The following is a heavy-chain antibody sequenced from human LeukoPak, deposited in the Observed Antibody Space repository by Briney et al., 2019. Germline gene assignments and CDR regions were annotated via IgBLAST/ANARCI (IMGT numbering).Heavy chain of an antibody. J-gene: IGHJ2*01. D-gene: IGHD6-13*01. V-gene: IGHV3-74*01. CDR1: GFTFSSYW. Sequence: GGSLRLSCAASGFTFSSYWMHWVRQAPGKGLVWVSRINSDGSSTSYADSVKGRFTTSRDNAKNTLYLQMNSLRAEDTAVYYCARSSSSWTNWYFDLWGRGTLVTVSS. CDR3: ARSSSSWTNWYFDL. CDR2: INSDGSST.